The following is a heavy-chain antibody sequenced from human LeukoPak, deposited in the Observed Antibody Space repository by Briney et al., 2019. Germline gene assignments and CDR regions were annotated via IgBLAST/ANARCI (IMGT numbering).Heavy chain of an antibody. CDR1: GFMFADYG. V-gene: IGHV3-20*04. Sequence: GGSLRLSCAASGFMFADYGMTWVRQVPGKGLEWGSGINWNGGGSGYVDSVKGRFTISRDNSKNTLYLQMNSLRAEDTAVYYCARDSSVYSSSSNFDYWGQGTLVTVSS. J-gene: IGHJ4*02. CDR2: INWNGGGS. CDR3: ARDSSVYSSSSNFDY. D-gene: IGHD6-6*01.